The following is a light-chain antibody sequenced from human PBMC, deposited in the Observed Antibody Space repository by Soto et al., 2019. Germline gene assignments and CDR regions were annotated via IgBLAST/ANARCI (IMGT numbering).Light chain of an antibody. CDR2: DAS. CDR1: QSISIW. J-gene: IGKJ2*01. Sequence: DIQMTQSPSTLSASVGDRVTITCRARQSISIWLAWYQQKPGKAPKLLIYDASILESGVPSRFSGSGFGTEFTLTVSSLQPEDFATYYCQQVSRYPYTFGQGTKVDIK. CDR3: QQVSRYPYT. V-gene: IGKV1-5*01.